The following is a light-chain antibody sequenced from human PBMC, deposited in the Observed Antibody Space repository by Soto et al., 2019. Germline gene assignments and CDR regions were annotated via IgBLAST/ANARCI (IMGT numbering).Light chain of an antibody. CDR2: DAS. Sequence: EIVLTQSPAPLSLSQGERATLSCRASRSVRSYLAWYQQKPGQAPRLLIYDASNRAAGIPARFSGSGSETDFTLTISNLEPEGFAVYYCQQRSAWPPITFGQVTRLEMK. CDR1: RSVRSY. V-gene: IGKV3-11*01. CDR3: QQRSAWPPIT. J-gene: IGKJ5*01.